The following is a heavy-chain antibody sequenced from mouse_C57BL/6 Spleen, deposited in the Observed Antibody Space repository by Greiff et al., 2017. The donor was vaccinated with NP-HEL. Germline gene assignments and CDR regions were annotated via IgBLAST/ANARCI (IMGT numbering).Heavy chain of an antibody. Sequence: QVQLKQPGAELVRPGTSVKLSCKASGYTFTSYWMHWVKQRPGQGLEWIGVIDPSDSYTNYNQKFKGKATLTVDTSSSTAYMQLSSLTSEDSAVYYCARDYDVRNAMDYWGQGTSVTVSS. J-gene: IGHJ4*01. CDR2: IDPSDSYT. V-gene: IGHV1-59*01. CDR3: ARDYDVRNAMDY. CDR1: GYTFTSYW. D-gene: IGHD2-4*01.